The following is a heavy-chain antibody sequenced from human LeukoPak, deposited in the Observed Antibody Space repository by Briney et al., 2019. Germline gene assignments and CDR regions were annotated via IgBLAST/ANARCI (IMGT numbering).Heavy chain of an antibody. D-gene: IGHD4-17*01. J-gene: IGHJ3*02. CDR3: AATTVTPGAFDI. CDR1: GSSFTSYW. V-gene: IGHV5-51*01. CDR2: IYPGDSDT. Sequence: GESLKISCQGSGSSFTSYWIGWVRQLPGKGLEWMGIIYPGDSDTRYSPSFQGQVTISADKSISTAYLQWSSLKASDTAMYYCAATTVTPGAFDIWGQGTMVTVSS.